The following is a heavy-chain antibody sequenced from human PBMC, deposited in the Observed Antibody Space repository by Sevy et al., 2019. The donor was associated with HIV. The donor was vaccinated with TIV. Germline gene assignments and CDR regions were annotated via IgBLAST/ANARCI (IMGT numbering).Heavy chain of an antibody. V-gene: IGHV3-33*01. J-gene: IGHJ4*02. D-gene: IGHD6-19*01. CDR2: IWYDGTNK. Sequence: GGSLRLSCAASGFSFNGYGMHWVRQAPGKGLEWLAVIWYDGTNKEYADSVKGRFTISGDNSQNTLYLQMNSLRAEDTAVYYCARESLAVAGIGYYFHSWGQGTLVTVSS. CDR1: GFSFNGYG. CDR3: ARESLAVAGIGYYFHS.